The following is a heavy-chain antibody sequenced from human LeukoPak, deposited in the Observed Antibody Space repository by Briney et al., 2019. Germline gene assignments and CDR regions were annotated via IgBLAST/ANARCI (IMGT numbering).Heavy chain of an antibody. V-gene: IGHV1-18*01. CDR2: ISGYNGNT. CDR3: ARGPTTTVTLDY. D-gene: IGHD4-17*01. CDR1: GYTFTSYG. J-gene: IGHJ4*02. Sequence: GASVKVSCKASGYTFTSYGVSWVRQAPGQGLEWVGWISGYNGNTNYAQKFQVRVTMTTDTSTSTAYMELRSLRSDDTAVYYCARGPTTTVTLDYWGQGTLVTVSS.